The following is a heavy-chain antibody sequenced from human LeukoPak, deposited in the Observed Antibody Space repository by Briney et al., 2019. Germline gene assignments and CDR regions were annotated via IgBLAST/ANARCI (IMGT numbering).Heavy chain of an antibody. D-gene: IGHD6-13*01. J-gene: IGHJ4*02. Sequence: GGSLRLSCAASGFTFSSYWMSWVRQAPGKGLEWVANIKQDGSGKYYVDSVKGRFTISRDDAKNSLYLQMNSLRAEDTAVYYCGAGQRMYYFDYWGQGTLVTVSS. CDR2: IKQDGSGK. CDR3: GAGQRMYYFDY. CDR1: GFTFSSYW. V-gene: IGHV3-7*01.